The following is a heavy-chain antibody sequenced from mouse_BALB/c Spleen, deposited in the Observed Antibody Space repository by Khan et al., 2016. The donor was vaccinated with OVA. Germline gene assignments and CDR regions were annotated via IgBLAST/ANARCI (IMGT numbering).Heavy chain of an antibody. CDR3: VSANDYGNGLYALDY. CDR2: IGPGSGNP. Sequence: DLVKPGASVKLSCKASGYTFTSYWINWIKQRPGQGLEWVGHIGPGSGNPSYNEVFKGKATLTVDTSSSTVYIQLSSLSSEDSAVYFGVSANDYGNGLYALDYWGQGTSVTVST. CDR1: GYTFTSYW. V-gene: IGHV1S41*01. J-gene: IGHJ4*01. D-gene: IGHD1-1*01.